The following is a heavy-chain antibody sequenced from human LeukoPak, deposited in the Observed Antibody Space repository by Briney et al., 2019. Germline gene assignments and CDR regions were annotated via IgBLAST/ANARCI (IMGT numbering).Heavy chain of an antibody. CDR2: ISYDGSNK. J-gene: IGHJ4*02. CDR1: GFTFSSYG. CDR3: AKDGDIVVVPAAEYYFDY. Sequence: HPGGSLRLSCAASGFTFSSYGMHWVRQAPGKRLEWVAVISYDGSNKYYADSVKGRFTISRDNSKNTLYLQMNSLRAEDTAVYYCAKDGDIVVVPAAEYYFDYWGQGTLVTVSS. V-gene: IGHV3-30*18. D-gene: IGHD2-2*01.